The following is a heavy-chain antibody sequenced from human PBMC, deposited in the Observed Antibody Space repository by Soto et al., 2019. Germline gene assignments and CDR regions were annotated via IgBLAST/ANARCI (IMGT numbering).Heavy chain of an antibody. CDR3: ARCAILDILGIIILAYFLDY. Sequence: GGSLRLSCAASGFTFSSYAVHWVRQAPGKGLEWLAVASYDGSNPDYADSVKGRFTVSRDNSKNTLYLQMNNLRSEDTAIYYWARCAILDILGIIILAYFLDYWGQGTLVTVSS. V-gene: IGHV3-30-3*01. J-gene: IGHJ4*02. D-gene: IGHD3-3*02. CDR2: ASYDGSNP. CDR1: GFTFSSYA.